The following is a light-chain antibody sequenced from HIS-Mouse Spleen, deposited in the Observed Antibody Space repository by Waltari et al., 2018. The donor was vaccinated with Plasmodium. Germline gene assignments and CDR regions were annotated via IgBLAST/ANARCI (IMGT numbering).Light chain of an antibody. CDR1: SSDVGGYNY. V-gene: IGLV2-8*01. J-gene: IGLJ2*01. CDR3: SSYAGSNNLV. Sequence: QSALTQPPSASGSPGQSVTISCTGTSSDVGGYNYVSWYQQHPGKAPKLMIYEVSKRPSGVPVRFPGSKSGNTASLPVSGLQAEDEADYYCSSYAGSNNLVFGGGTKLTVL. CDR2: EVS.